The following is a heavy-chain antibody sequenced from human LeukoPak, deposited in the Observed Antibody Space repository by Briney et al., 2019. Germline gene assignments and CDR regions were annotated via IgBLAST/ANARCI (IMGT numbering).Heavy chain of an antibody. CDR1: GFTFSSYA. V-gene: IGHV3-64*01. Sequence: GGSLRLSCAASGFTFSSYAMHWVRQAPGKGLEYVSAISSNGGTTYYANSVRGRFTISRDNAKNSLYLQMNSLRAEDTAVYYCASGYSYGPAHYWGQGTLVTVSS. CDR2: ISSNGGTT. J-gene: IGHJ4*02. D-gene: IGHD5-18*01. CDR3: ASGYSYGPAHY.